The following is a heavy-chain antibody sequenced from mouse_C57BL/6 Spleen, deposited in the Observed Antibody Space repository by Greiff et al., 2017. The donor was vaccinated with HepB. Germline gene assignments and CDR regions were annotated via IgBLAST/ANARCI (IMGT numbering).Heavy chain of an antibody. V-gene: IGHV5-9*01. D-gene: IGHD3-2*02. J-gene: IGHJ4*01. CDR3: ARRQLRRRPTYYAMDY. CDR2: ISGGGGNT. Sequence: EVQLVESGGGLVKPGGSLKLSCAASGFTFSSYTMSWVRQTPEKRLEWVATISGGGGNTYYPDSVKGRFTIYRDNAKNTLYLQMSSLRSEDTALYYCARRQLRRRPTYYAMDYWGQGTSVTVSS. CDR1: GFTFSSYT.